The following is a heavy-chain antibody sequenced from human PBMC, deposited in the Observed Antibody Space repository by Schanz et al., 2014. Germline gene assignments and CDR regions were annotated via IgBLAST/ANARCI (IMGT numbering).Heavy chain of an antibody. CDR1: GYTFAGHA. Sequence: QVQLLQSGSEVKKPGASVKVSCQASGYTFAGHAVHWVRQAPGQGPEWVGWIHTGSGNTKYSQKFEGRVTITRDTSASIVYMELSSLRSEDTAVFFCASGEARVTSSGVVIVPMNVWGKGTTVIVSS. V-gene: IGHV1-3*04. CDR3: ASGEARVTSSGVVIVPMNV. D-gene: IGHD3-3*01. CDR2: IHTGSGNT. J-gene: IGHJ6*03.